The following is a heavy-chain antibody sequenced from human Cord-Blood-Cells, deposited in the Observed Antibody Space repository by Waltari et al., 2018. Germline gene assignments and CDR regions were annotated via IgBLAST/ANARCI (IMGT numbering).Heavy chain of an antibody. D-gene: IGHD1-1*01. CDR2: INPSGGST. V-gene: IGHV1-46*01. CDR3: ARDRGPRPPTHNWNDAFDI. CDR1: GYTFTSYY. Sequence: QVQLVQSGAEVKKPGASVKVSCKASGYTFTSYYMHWVRQAPGQALEWMGIINPSGGSTSYAQKFQGRVTMTRDTSTSTVYMELSSLRSEDTAVYYCARDRGPRPPTHNWNDAFDIWGQGTMVTVSS. J-gene: IGHJ3*02.